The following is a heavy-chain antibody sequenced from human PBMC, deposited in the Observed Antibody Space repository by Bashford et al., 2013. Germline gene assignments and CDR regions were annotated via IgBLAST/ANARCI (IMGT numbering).Heavy chain of an antibody. CDR2: ISSSGSTI. J-gene: IGHJ4*03. D-gene: IGHD5-12*01. Sequence: RQAPGKGLEWVSYISSSGSTIYYADSVKGRFTISRDNAKNSLYLQMNSLRAEDTAVYYCARAMWISWLRVWGWVFDFVGPGTLVTVSS. V-gene: IGHV3-11*01. CDR3: ARAMWISWLRVWGWVFDF.